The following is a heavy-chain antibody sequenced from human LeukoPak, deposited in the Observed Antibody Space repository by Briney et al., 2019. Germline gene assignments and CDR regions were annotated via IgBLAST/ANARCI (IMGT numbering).Heavy chain of an antibody. J-gene: IGHJ4*02. CDR3: ARDGGREALAGTAIDY. CDR1: GGSFSSPC. Sequence: SETLSLTCTVSGGSFSSPCWSWIRQSAGKGLEWIGRIDSTGGTTNNPSLKSRVTMSMDTSKNHFSLKLSSVTAADTAVYYCARDGGREALAGTAIDYWGQGTLVTVSS. D-gene: IGHD6-19*01. CDR2: IDSTGGT. V-gene: IGHV4-4*07.